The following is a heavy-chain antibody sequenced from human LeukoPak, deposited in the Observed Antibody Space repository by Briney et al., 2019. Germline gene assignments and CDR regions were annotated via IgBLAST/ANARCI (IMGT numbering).Heavy chain of an antibody. D-gene: IGHD1-26*01. CDR2: IYYSGST. V-gene: IGHV4-59*08. CDR3: AKLEWELNFDY. J-gene: IGHJ4*02. CDR1: GGSISTYY. Sequence: SETLSLTCTVSGGSISTYYWNWIRQSPGRGLEWIGNIYYSGSTNYNPSLKSRVTISVDTSKHQFSLKLSSVTAADTAVYYCAKLEWELNFDYWGQGTLVTVSS.